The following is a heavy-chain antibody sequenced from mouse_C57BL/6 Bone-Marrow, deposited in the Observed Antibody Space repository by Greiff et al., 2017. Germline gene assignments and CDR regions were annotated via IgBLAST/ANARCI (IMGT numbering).Heavy chain of an antibody. J-gene: IGHJ4*01. Sequence: EVQLQESGAELVRPGASVKLSCTASGFNIKDDYMHWVKQRPEQGLEWIGWIDPENGDTEYASKFQGQATITADTSSNTAYLQLSSLTSEDTAVYYCTTAAYYCGSSDYAMDYWGQGTSVTVSS. CDR2: IDPENGDT. CDR3: TTAAYYCGSSDYAMDY. CDR1: GFNIKDDY. V-gene: IGHV14-4*01. D-gene: IGHD1-1*01.